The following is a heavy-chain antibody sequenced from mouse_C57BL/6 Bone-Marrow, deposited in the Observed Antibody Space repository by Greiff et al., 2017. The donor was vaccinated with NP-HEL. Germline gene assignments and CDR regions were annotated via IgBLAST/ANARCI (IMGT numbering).Heavy chain of an antibody. CDR1: GFNIKNTY. J-gene: IGHJ4*01. V-gene: IGHV14-3*01. CDR3: ARVREYYLYAIAY. CDR2: IDPATGYT. D-gene: IGHD5-5*01. Sequence: EVQLQESVAELVRPGASVKLSCTASGFNIKNTYMHWVKQRPEQGLEWIGRIDPATGYTQYAPKFQGKATITADTSSNTAYLQLSSLTSEDTAIYYCARVREYYLYAIAYWGQGTSVTVSS.